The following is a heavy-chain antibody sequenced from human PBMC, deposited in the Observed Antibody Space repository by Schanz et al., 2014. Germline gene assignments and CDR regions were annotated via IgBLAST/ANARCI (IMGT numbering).Heavy chain of an antibody. CDR2: ISGSGGST. D-gene: IGHD2-21*02. CDR1: GFTFSSYD. Sequence: EVQLVESGGGLVQPGGSLRLSCVASGFTFSSYDVFWVRQAPGKGLEWVSAISGSGGSTYYADSVKGRFTISRDNSRSTMYLQMNSLRAEDTAVYFCAKDLGVDCGDGCFNWYFDLWGRGTLVTVSS. J-gene: IGHJ2*01. V-gene: IGHV3-23*04. CDR3: AKDLGVDCGDGCFNWYFDL.